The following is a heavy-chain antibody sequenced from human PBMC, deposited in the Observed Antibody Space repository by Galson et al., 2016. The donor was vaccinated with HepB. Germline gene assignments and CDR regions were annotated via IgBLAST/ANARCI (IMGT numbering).Heavy chain of an antibody. CDR2: IYPGDSDT. J-gene: IGHJ4*02. Sequence: QSGAEVKKPGESLEISCKGSGFTFTIYWIGWVRQMPGKGLEWMGIIYPGDSDTRYSPSFQGQVTISADKSTSTAYLQWSSLKASDTAIYYCARRGSSPFDFWGQGTLVTVSS. D-gene: IGHD6-6*01. V-gene: IGHV5-51*01. CDR1: GFTFTIYW. CDR3: ARRGSSPFDF.